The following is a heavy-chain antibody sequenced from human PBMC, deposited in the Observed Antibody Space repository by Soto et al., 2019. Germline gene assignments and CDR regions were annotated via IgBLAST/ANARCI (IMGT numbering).Heavy chain of an antibody. V-gene: IGHV3-23*01. CDR1: GFTFSSYA. D-gene: IGHD5-18*01. J-gene: IGHJ4*02. CDR2: ISGSGGST. CDR3: AKGPSGYSYGYGFDY. Sequence: GGSLRLSCAASGFTFSSYAMSWVRQAPGKGLEWVSAISGSGGSTYYADSVKGRFTISRDNSKNTLYLQMNSLRAEDTAVYYCAKGPSGYSYGYGFDYWGQGTLVTVSS.